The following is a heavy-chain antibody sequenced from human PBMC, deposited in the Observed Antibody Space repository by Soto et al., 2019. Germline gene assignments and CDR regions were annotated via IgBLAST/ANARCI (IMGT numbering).Heavy chain of an antibody. V-gene: IGHV4-59*01. CDR2: IYYSGST. D-gene: IGHD7-27*01. CDR1: GCSISSYY. Sequence: SETLSLTCTFSGCSISSYYWSWIRQPPGKGLEWIGYIYYSGSTNYNPSLKSRVTISVDTSKNQFSLKLSSVTAADTAVYYCARDVRWDWGTYYYYMDVWGKGTTVT. CDR3: ARDVRWDWGTYYYYMDV. J-gene: IGHJ6*03.